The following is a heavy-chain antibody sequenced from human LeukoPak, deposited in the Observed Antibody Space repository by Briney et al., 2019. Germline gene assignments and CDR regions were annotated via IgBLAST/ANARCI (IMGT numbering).Heavy chain of an antibody. V-gene: IGHV1-2*02. D-gene: IGHD2/OR15-2a*01. CDR1: GYTFTGYY. J-gene: IGHJ4*02. Sequence: ASVKVSCKASGYTFTGYYMHWVRQAPGQGLEWMGWINPNSGGTNYAQKFQGRVTMTRDTSISTAYMELSRLRSDDTAVYCCASSTVLLDGSFDYWGQGTLVTVSS. CDR3: ASSTVLLDGSFDY. CDR2: INPNSGGT.